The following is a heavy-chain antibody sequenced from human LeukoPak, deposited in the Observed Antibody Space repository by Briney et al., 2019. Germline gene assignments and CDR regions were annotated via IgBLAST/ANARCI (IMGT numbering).Heavy chain of an antibody. V-gene: IGHV3-48*02. CDR3: ARFMTGFVDY. Sequence: GGSLRLSCAASGFTFSSYSMIWVRQAPGKGREWVSYISSRSSTIYYADSVKGRFTISRDNAKNSLYLQMNSLRDEDTGVYYCARFMTGFVDYWGQGTLVTVSS. CDR1: GFTFSSYS. CDR2: ISSRSSTI. J-gene: IGHJ4*02. D-gene: IGHD3-16*01.